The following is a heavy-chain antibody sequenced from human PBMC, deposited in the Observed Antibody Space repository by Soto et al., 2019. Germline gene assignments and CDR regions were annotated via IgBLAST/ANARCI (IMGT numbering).Heavy chain of an antibody. Sequence: QLQLQESGPGLVKPSETLSLTCTVSGGSISSSSYYWGWIRQPPGKGLEWIGSIYYSGSTYYNPSLKSRVTIPVDTSKNQFSLKLSSVTAADTAVYYCARLSRRGPNYYDSSGYYRDYYYYYGMDVWGQGTTVTVSS. CDR3: ARLSRRGPNYYDSSGYYRDYYYYYGMDV. CDR1: GGSISSSSYY. CDR2: IYYSGST. D-gene: IGHD3-22*01. V-gene: IGHV4-39*01. J-gene: IGHJ6*02.